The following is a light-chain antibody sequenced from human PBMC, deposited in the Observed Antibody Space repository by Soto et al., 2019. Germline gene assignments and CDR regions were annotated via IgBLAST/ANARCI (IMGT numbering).Light chain of an antibody. J-gene: IGKJ2*01. Sequence: DIPMTQSPSSLSASVGDRVTISCRASQSINTYLNWYQQKPGKAPKLLIYAASSLHGGVPSRFSGSGVGTNFTLTVSSLQPEDFATYYCQQSYSSPDTFGQGTTLEIK. CDR1: QSINTY. CDR3: QQSYSSPDT. V-gene: IGKV1-39*01. CDR2: AAS.